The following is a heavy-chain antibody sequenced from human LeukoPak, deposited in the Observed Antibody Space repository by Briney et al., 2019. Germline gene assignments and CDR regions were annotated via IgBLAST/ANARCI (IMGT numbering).Heavy chain of an antibody. J-gene: IGHJ3*02. V-gene: IGHV3-53*01. D-gene: IGHD1-26*01. Sequence: GGSLRLSCAASEFTVSSNYMSWVRQAPGKGLEWVSGIYSSGNTYYADAVKGRFTISRDNSKNTLYLQMSSLRAEDTAVYYCARSHSGSYSNAFDIWGQGTMVTVSS. CDR1: EFTVSSNY. CDR3: ARSHSGSYSNAFDI. CDR2: IYSSGNT.